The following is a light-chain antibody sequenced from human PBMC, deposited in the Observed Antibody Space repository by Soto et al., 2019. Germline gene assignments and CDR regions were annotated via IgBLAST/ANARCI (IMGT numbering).Light chain of an antibody. CDR1: QRVLWNSNIKNY. Sequence: DFVLSQSPDSLAVSLGERATINCKSSQRVLWNSNIKNYLAWYQQKPGQPPKLLIHWASTRESGVPDRFNGSGSATDFTLTISDLQAEDVAVYYCQQYYDTPQTFGQGTKVEIK. CDR3: QQYYDTPQT. CDR2: WAS. J-gene: IGKJ1*01. V-gene: IGKV4-1*01.